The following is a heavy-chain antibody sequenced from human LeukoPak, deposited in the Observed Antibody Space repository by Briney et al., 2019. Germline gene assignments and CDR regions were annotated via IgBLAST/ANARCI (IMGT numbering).Heavy chain of an antibody. CDR3: ASGIVDDAFDI. D-gene: IGHD2-21*01. CDR1: GYSISSGYY. CDR2: IYHSGST. V-gene: IGHV4-38-2*01. J-gene: IGHJ3*02. Sequence: PSETLSLTCAVSGYSISSGYYWGWIRQPPGKGLEWIGSIYHSGSTYYNPSLKSRVTISVDTSKNQFSLKLSSVTAADTAVYYCASGIVDDAFDIWGQGTMVTVSS.